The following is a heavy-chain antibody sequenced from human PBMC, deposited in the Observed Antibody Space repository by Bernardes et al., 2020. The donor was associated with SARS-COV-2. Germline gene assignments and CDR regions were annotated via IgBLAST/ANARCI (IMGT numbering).Heavy chain of an antibody. V-gene: IGHV4-59*02. Sequence: SETLSLTCIVSGGSVSSHHWSWVRQPPGKGLEWIGFVDNSGGTSYNPSLKSRVTISLDTSKKQSSLKVRSVTAADTAMYYCANRLAPWGQGTLVTVSS. J-gene: IGHJ4*02. CDR1: GGSVSSHH. CDR3: ANRLAP. CDR2: VDNSGGT. D-gene: IGHD3-9*01.